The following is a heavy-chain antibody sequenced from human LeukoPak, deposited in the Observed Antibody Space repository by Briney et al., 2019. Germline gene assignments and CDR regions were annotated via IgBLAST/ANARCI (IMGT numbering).Heavy chain of an antibody. CDR2: IYWDDDK. V-gene: IGHV2-5*02. D-gene: IGHD1/OR15-1a*01. CDR1: GFSPSTGGVG. Sequence: SGPTLVNPTQTLTLTRTCSGFSPSTGGVGVGWIRQPPGKALEWLALIYWDDDKRYSPSLQNRLTITKDTSKNQVVLTLTNVDPVDTATYYCAHEHRGPGYYFDFWGQGTLVTVSS. J-gene: IGHJ4*02. CDR3: AHEHRGPGYYFDF.